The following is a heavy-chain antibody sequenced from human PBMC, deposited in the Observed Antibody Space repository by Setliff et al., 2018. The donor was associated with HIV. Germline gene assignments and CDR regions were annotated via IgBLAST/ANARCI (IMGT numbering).Heavy chain of an antibody. J-gene: IGHJ4*02. Sequence: SVKVSCKASGGTFSTYVINWVRQAPGQGLEWMGGIIPIFGTTNYAQNFQGRVSITADGSTSTAYMQLSSLGSEDTAVYYCAKEGGRDYDLLTGYYPGGDYFDSWGQGTLVTVSS. V-gene: IGHV1-69*13. CDR3: AKEGGRDYDLLTGYYPGGDYFDS. CDR2: IIPIFGTT. D-gene: IGHD3-9*01. CDR1: GGTFSTYV.